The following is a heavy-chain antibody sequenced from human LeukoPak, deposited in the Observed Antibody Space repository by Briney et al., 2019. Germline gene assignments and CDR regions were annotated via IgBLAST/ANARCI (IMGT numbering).Heavy chain of an antibody. J-gene: IGHJ4*02. D-gene: IGHD3-10*01. Sequence: GGSLRLSCAASGFTFSSYAMSWVRQAPGKGLEWVSAISSSGGSTYYAASVKGRFTISRDNSKNTLYLQMNSLRAEDTAVYYCAKDMGRWFGELTYFDYWGQGTLVTVSS. CDR2: ISSSGGST. CDR1: GFTFSSYA. CDR3: AKDMGRWFGELTYFDY. V-gene: IGHV3-23*01.